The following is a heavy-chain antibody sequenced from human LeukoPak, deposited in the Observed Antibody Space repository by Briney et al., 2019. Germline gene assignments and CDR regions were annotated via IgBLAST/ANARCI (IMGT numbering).Heavy chain of an antibody. CDR3: ARGGDIVATIVG. CDR1: GVSISSSSYY. CDR2: IYYSGST. Sequence: SETLSLTCTVSGVSISSSSYYWGWIRQPPGKGLEWIGSIYYSGSTYYNPSLKSRVTISVDTSKNQFSLKLSSVAAADTAVYYCARGGDIVATIVGWGQGTLVTVSS. J-gene: IGHJ4*02. V-gene: IGHV4-39*07. D-gene: IGHD5-12*01.